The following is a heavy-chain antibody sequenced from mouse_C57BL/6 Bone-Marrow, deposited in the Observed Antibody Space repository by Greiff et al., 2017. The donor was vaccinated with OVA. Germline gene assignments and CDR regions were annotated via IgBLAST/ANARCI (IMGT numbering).Heavy chain of an antibody. CDR2: IDPSDSYT. CDR3: ARDYYGSSSYYAMDY. V-gene: IGHV1-69*01. Sequence: QVQLQQPGAELVMPGASVQLSCKASGYTFTSYWMHWVKQRPGQGLEWIGEIDPSDSYTNYNQKFKGKSTLTVDKSSSTAYMQLSSLTSEDSSVYYCARDYYGSSSYYAMDYWGQGTSVPVSS. J-gene: IGHJ4*01. D-gene: IGHD1-1*01. CDR1: GYTFTSYW.